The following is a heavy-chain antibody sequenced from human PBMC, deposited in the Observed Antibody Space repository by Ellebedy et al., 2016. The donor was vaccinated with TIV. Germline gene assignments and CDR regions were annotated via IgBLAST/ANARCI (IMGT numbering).Heavy chain of an antibody. Sequence: SETLSLTCTVSGGSISSSSYYWGWIRQPPGKGLEWIGSIYYSGSTYYNPSLKSRVTISVDTSKNQFSLKLSSVTAADTAVYYCARDPGWFGELPFDYWGQGTLVIVSS. CDR3: ARDPGWFGELPFDY. V-gene: IGHV4-39*07. J-gene: IGHJ4*02. D-gene: IGHD3-10*01. CDR1: GGSISSSSYY. CDR2: IYYSGST.